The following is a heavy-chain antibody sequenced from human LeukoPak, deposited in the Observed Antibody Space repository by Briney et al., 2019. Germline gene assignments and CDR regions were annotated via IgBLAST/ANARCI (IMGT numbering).Heavy chain of an antibody. Sequence: SETLSLTCTVSGGSISRYYWSWIRQPAGKGLEWIGRIYTSGSTNYNPSLKSRITMSVDTSKNQFSLKLSSVTAADTAVYYCARETTYYYGSGSHNWFDPWGQGTLVTVSS. V-gene: IGHV4-4*07. D-gene: IGHD3-10*01. CDR2: IYTSGST. CDR3: ARETTYYYGSGSHNWFDP. CDR1: GGSISRYY. J-gene: IGHJ5*02.